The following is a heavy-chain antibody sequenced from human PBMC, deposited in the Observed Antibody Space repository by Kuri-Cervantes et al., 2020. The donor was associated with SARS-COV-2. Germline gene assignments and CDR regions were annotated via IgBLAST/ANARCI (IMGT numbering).Heavy chain of an antibody. Sequence: SETLSLTCTVSGGSISSHYWSWIRQPPGKGLEWNGYIYYSGSTYYNPSLKSRVTISVDTSKNQFSLKLSSVTAADTAVYYCARALAARADYWGQGTLVTVSS. V-gene: IGHV4-30-4*08. CDR2: IYYSGST. CDR1: GGSISSHY. J-gene: IGHJ4*02. CDR3: ARALAARADY. D-gene: IGHD6-6*01.